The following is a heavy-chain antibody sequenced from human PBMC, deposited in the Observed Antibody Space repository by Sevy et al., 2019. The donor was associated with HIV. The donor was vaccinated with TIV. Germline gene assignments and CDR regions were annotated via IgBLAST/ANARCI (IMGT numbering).Heavy chain of an antibody. Sequence: GGSLRLSCAASGFTFNTHAMHWVRQAPGKGLEWVALISYDGIIKYYADSVKGRLTISRDNSKNTLSLQMKSLRVEDTAVYYCARGGGYTSAWSPGNHWGQGTLVTVSS. CDR1: GFTFNTHA. J-gene: IGHJ4*02. D-gene: IGHD6-19*01. CDR2: ISYDGIIK. V-gene: IGHV3-30*04. CDR3: ARGGGYTSAWSPGNH.